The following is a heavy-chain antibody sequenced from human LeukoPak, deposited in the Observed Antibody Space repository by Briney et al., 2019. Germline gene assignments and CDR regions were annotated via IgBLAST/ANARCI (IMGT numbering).Heavy chain of an antibody. CDR1: GGSISRYY. Sequence: SETLSLTCTVSGGSISRYYWSWIRQPPGKGLEWFGYVYDSGTTNYNPSLKSRVTISVDTSKNQFSLKLSSVTAADTAVYYCARAHAPYDSSGYYYGGAGAFDYWGQGTLVTVSS. CDR3: ARAHAPYDSSGYYYGGAGAFDY. V-gene: IGHV4-59*08. CDR2: VYDSGTT. J-gene: IGHJ4*02. D-gene: IGHD3-22*01.